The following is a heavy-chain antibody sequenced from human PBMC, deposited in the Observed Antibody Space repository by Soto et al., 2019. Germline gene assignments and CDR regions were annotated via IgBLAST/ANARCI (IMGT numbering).Heavy chain of an antibody. CDR1: GYTFTSYD. Sequence: ASVKVSCKASGYTFTSYDINWVRQATGQGLEWMGWMNPNSGNTGYAQRFQGRVTMTRNTSISTAYMELSSLRSEDTAVYYCARDTVGATWSFDIWGQGTMVTVSS. CDR3: ARDTVGATWSFDI. V-gene: IGHV1-8*01. CDR2: MNPNSGNT. D-gene: IGHD1-26*01. J-gene: IGHJ3*02.